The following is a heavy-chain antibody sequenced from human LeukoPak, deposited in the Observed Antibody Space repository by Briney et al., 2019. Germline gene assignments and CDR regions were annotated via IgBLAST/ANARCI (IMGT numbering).Heavy chain of an antibody. Sequence: ASVKVSCKASGYTFTGYYMHWVRQAPGQGLEWMGCINPNSGGTNYAQKFQGRVTMTRDTSISTAYMELSRLRSDDTAVYYCARVSSIVGATTFDYWGQGTLVTVSS. J-gene: IGHJ4*02. CDR1: GYTFTGYY. CDR2: INPNSGGT. D-gene: IGHD1-26*01. CDR3: ARVSSIVGATTFDY. V-gene: IGHV1-2*02.